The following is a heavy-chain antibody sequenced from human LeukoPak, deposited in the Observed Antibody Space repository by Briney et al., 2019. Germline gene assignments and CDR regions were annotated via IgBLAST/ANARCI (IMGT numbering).Heavy chain of an antibody. CDR1: GDSISSYY. V-gene: IGHV4-4*07. CDR2: IYTSGST. Sequence: SETLSLTCTVSGDSISSYYWSWIRQPAGKGLEWVGHIYTSGSTNYNPSLKSRVTMSVDTSNNQFSLKLSSVTAADTAVYYCARGGDFGGNSRYFDYWGQGTLVTVSS. CDR3: ARGGDFGGNSRYFDY. D-gene: IGHD4-23*01. J-gene: IGHJ4*02.